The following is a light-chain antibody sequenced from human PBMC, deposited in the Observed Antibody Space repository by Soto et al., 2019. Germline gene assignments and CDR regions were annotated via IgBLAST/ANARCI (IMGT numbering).Light chain of an antibody. CDR3: AAWDDSLVV. Sequence: QSVLTQPPSASGTPGQTVTIACSGSSSNIGSAYIYWYQHLPGTATKLLIYRNNQRPSGVPDRFSASKSGTSASLAISGLRSEDYADYYCAAWDDSLVVCGGGTTLPVL. CDR1: SSNIGSAY. V-gene: IGLV1-47*01. CDR2: RNN. J-gene: IGLJ2*01.